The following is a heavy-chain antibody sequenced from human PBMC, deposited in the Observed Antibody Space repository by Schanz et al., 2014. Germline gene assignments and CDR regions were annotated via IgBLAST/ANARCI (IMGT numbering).Heavy chain of an antibody. Sequence: QVQLVQSGAEVKKPGASVKVSCKASGYTFISYGIKWVRQAPGQGLEWMGWISAYNGHTDYAQKLQGRVTMTTDTSTSTAYMELSSLRSDDTAVYYCARGGYSSGWYDRDIAHFDYWGQGTLVTVSS. CDR1: GYTFISYG. D-gene: IGHD6-19*01. CDR2: ISAYNGHT. CDR3: ARGGYSSGWYDRDIAHFDY. V-gene: IGHV1-18*01. J-gene: IGHJ4*02.